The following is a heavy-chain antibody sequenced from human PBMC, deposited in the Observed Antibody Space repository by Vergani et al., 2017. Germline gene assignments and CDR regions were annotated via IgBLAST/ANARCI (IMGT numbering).Heavy chain of an antibody. CDR2: ISGSGGST. V-gene: IGHV3-23*01. Sequence: EVQLLESGGGLVQPGGSLRLSCAASGFTFSSYAMSWVRQAPGKGLEWVSAISGSGGSTYYADSVKGRFTISRDNSKNTLYLQMNSLRAEDTAVYYCARDLYDILTGYYRPNDAFDIWGQGTMVTVSS. CDR3: ARDLYDILTGYYRPNDAFDI. CDR1: GFTFSSYA. D-gene: IGHD3-9*01. J-gene: IGHJ3*02.